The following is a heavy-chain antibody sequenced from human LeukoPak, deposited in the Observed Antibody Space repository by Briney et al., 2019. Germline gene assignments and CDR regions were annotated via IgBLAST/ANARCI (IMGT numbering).Heavy chain of an antibody. J-gene: IGHJ4*02. CDR2: ISGGGGTK. V-gene: IGHV3-23*01. D-gene: IGHD3-10*01. CDR3: AKDISPSGLVTLVRGVILDY. Sequence: PGGSLRLSCAASGFTFNSHAMSWVRQAPGKGLEWVSTISGGGGTKHFADSVKGRFNISRDNSKQTLYLQMNSLRAQETAVYFCAKDISPSGLVTLVRGVILDYWGQGTLVSVSS. CDR1: GFTFNSHA.